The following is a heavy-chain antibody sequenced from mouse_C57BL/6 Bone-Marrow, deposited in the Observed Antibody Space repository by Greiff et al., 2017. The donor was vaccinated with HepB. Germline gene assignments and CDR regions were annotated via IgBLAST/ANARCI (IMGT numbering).Heavy chain of an antibody. CDR2: IHPNSGST. Sequence: QVQLQQPGAELVKPGASVKLSCKASGYTFTSYWMHWVKQRPGQGLEWIGMIHPNSGSTNYNEKFKSKATLTVEKSSSTAYMQLSSLTSEDSAVYYCASYYYGSSYVAMDYWGQGTSVTVSS. CDR1: GYTFTSYW. D-gene: IGHD1-1*01. CDR3: ASYYYGSSYVAMDY. J-gene: IGHJ4*01. V-gene: IGHV1-64*01.